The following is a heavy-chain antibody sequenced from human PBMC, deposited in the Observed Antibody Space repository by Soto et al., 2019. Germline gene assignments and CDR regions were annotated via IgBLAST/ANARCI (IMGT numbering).Heavy chain of an antibody. Sequence: QVQLVQSGAEVKKPGSSVKVSCKASGGIFSTYAISWLRQAPGQGLEWMGGIIPIFGTPNYAQKFQGRVTITADESTRTAYMELSRLRSEDTAVHYCARDRDDYGSGNYYNRIDFWGQGTLVTVSS. CDR3: ARDRDDYGSGNYYNRIDF. D-gene: IGHD3-10*01. J-gene: IGHJ4*02. V-gene: IGHV1-69*01. CDR1: GGIFSTYA. CDR2: IIPIFGTP.